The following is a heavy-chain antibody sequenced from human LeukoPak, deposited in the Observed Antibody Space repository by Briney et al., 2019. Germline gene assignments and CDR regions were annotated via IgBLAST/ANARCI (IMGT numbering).Heavy chain of an antibody. V-gene: IGHV4-38-2*02. CDR3: AREGAVPGIDP. CDR1: GYSITSGFS. J-gene: IGHJ5*02. Sequence: SETLSITCAVFGYSITSGFSWGWIRQPPGKGLEWIGTISHSGSTDYKSTLESRLTISMDTSKTQFSLRLTSVTAADTAVYYCAREGAVPGIDPWGQGTLVTVSS. D-gene: IGHD3-16*01. CDR2: ISHSGST.